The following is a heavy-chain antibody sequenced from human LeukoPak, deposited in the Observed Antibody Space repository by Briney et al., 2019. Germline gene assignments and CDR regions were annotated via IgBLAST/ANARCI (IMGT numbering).Heavy chain of an antibody. CDR2: IRADSQI. D-gene: IGHD1-14*01. Sequence: GESLKISCKTSGYYFTDYWIGWVRQKPGKGLEWMGIIRADSQITYSPPFQGQVTFSADRSKDTAYLRWSSLKASDTAMYYCARRGGTPFYDYWGQGTLVTVSP. V-gene: IGHV5-51*01. CDR3: ARRGGTPFYDY. J-gene: IGHJ4*02. CDR1: GYYFTDYW.